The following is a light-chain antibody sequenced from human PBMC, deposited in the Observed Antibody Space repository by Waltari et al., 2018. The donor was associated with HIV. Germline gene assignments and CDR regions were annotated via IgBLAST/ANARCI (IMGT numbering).Light chain of an antibody. CDR1: RSTIGDNF. J-gene: IGLJ3*02. V-gene: IGLV1-47*01. CDR2: RND. CDR3: AAWDDRLLWV. Sequence: QSVLTQPPSASGTAGQRVTISRSGSRSTIGDNFVSWFQQLPGTAPKLLIYRNDQRPSGVPDRFSGSKSGTSASLAISGLRSEDEADYYCAAWDDRLLWVFGGGTILTVL.